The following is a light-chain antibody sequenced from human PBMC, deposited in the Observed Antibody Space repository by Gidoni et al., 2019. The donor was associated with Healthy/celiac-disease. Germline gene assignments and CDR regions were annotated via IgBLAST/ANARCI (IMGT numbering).Light chain of an antibody. CDR3: QQYGSSLT. CDR1: QSVSSSY. V-gene: IGKV3-20*01. CDR2: GAS. J-gene: IGKJ3*01. Sequence: EILLTHSPGTLSLSPGDRATLSCRASQSVSSSYLAWYQQKPGQAPRLLIYGASSRATGIPDRFSGSGSGTDFTLTISRLEPEDFAVYYGQQYGSSLTFGPGTKVDIK.